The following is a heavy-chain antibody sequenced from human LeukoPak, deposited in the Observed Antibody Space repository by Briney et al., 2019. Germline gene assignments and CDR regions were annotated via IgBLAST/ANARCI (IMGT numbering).Heavy chain of an antibody. CDR3: AKVGMVRGVRWGAYGMDV. Sequence: QSGGSLRLSCAASGFTFSSYAMSWVRQAPGKGLEWVSAISGSGGSTYYADSVKGRFTISRDNSKNTLYLQMNSLRAEDTAVYYCAKVGMVRGVRWGAYGMDVWGQGTTVTVSS. D-gene: IGHD3-10*01. V-gene: IGHV3-23*01. CDR2: ISGSGGST. CDR1: GFTFSSYA. J-gene: IGHJ6*02.